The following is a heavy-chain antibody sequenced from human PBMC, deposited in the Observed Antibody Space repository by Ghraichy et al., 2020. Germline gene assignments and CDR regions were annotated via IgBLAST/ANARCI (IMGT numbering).Heavy chain of an antibody. Sequence: LSLTCAVSGLTFSNFAMAWVRQAPGKGLEWVSTISGSGGSIWYADSGKGRFIISRDNSRSTFYLQMNSLRAEDTAVYYCAKGKGSGSYVNWSFNIWGRGPPVTVSP. V-gene: IGHV3-23*01. CDR1: GLTFSNFA. J-gene: IGHJ2*01. CDR3: AKGKGSGSYVNWSFNI. D-gene: IGHD1-26*01. CDR2: ISGSGGSI.